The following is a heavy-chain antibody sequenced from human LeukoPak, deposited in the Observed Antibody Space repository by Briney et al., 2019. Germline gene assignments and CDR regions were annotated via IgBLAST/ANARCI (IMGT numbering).Heavy chain of an antibody. D-gene: IGHD4-11*01. V-gene: IGHV1-18*01. CDR2: ISAYNGNT. CDR3: ARDPTDLYYYYYMDV. CDR1: GYTFNTYG. Sequence: ASVKVSCKASGYTFNTYGISWVRQAPGQGLEWMGWISAYNGNTNYAQKLQGRVTMTTDTSTSTAYMELRSLRSDDTAVYYCARDPTDLYYYYYMDVWGKGTTVTVSS. J-gene: IGHJ6*03.